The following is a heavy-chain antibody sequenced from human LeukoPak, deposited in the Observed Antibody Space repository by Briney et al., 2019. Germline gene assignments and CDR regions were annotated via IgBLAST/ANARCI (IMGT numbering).Heavy chain of an antibody. J-gene: IGHJ5*02. CDR3: ARHAVNFHFWSGYLPNWFDP. D-gene: IGHD3-3*02. CDR2: SYYSGST. CDR1: GGSISSSSYY. V-gene: IGHV4-39*01. Sequence: SETLSLTCTVSGGSISSSSYYWGWIRQPPGKGLEWIGSSYYSGSTYYNPSLKSRVTISVDTSKNQFSLKLSSVTAADTAVYYCARHAVNFHFWSGYLPNWFDPWGQGTLVTVSS.